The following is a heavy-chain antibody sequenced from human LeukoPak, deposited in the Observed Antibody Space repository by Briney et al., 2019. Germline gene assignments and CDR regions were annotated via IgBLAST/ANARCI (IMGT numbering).Heavy chain of an antibody. J-gene: IGHJ4*02. Sequence: PGGSLRLSCAASGFTFSSYWMSWVRQAPRKGVEWVANIKQDGSEKYYVDSVKGRFTISRDNAKNSLYLQMNSLRAEDTAVYYCARTVVVVTANDYWGQGTLVTVSS. D-gene: IGHD2-21*02. CDR2: IKQDGSEK. CDR3: ARTVVVVTANDY. V-gene: IGHV3-7*01. CDR1: GFTFSSYW.